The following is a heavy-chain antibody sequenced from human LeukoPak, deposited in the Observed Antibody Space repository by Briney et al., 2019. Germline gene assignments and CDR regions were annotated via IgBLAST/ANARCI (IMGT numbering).Heavy chain of an antibody. D-gene: IGHD6-13*01. CDR3: ARVRLKQQLPYYFDY. CDR1: GYTFTGYY. V-gene: IGHV1-2*02. Sequence: GASVKVSCKASGYTFTGYYMHWVRQAPGQGLEWMGWINPYSGGTNYAKKFQGRVTMTRDTSISTAYMELSRLRSDDTAVYYCARVRLKQQLPYYFDYWGQGTLVTVSS. J-gene: IGHJ4*02. CDR2: INPYSGGT.